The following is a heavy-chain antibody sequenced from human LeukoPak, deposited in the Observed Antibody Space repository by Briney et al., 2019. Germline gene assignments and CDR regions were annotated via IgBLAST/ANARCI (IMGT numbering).Heavy chain of an antibody. J-gene: IGHJ5*02. Sequence: KPSETLSLTCAVYGGSFSGYYWSWIRQPPGKGLEWIGEINHGGSTNYNPSLKSRVTISVDTSKNQFSLKLSSVTAADTAVYYCARVGRRYCSRTSCYPGWFDPWGQGTLVTVSS. CDR2: INHGGST. CDR1: GGSFSGYY. D-gene: IGHD2-2*01. CDR3: ARVGRRYCSRTSCYPGWFDP. V-gene: IGHV4-34*01.